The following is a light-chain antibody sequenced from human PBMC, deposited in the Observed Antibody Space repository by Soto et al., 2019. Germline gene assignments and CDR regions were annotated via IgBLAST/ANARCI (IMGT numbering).Light chain of an antibody. J-gene: IGLJ2*01. CDR2: EDN. V-gene: IGLV6-57*01. CDR1: SGSIASNY. CDR3: QSYDSRNQI. Sequence: NFMLTQPHSVSESPGKTVIISCSRSSGSIASNYVQWYQQRPGSSPIIVISEDNERPSGVPDRFSGSIDISSNSASLTISGLKPEDEADYYCQSYDSRNQIFGGGTKLTV.